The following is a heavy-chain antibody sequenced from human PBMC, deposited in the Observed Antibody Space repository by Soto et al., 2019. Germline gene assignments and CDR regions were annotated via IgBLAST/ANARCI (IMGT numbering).Heavy chain of an antibody. CDR3: ARHHGPTTSENWFDP. J-gene: IGHJ5*02. V-gene: IGHV1-18*01. D-gene: IGHD5-12*01. CDR1: GYTXCTYD. Sequence: SXKVSCKASGYTXCTYDISWVRQAPGQGLEWTGWIITYSGDTKYAKKFQGRVTITTDTSTTTAYLGLRSMRSVDTAVYYCARHHGPTTSENWFDPWGQGTLGTVSS. CDR2: IITYSGDT.